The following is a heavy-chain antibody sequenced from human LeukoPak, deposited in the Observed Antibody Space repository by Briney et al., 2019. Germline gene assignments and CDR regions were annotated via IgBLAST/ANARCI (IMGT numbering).Heavy chain of an antibody. D-gene: IGHD1-26*01. J-gene: IGHJ6*03. CDR2: ISSSGSTI. Sequence: GGSLRLSCAASGFTFSSYEMNWVRQAPGKGLEWVSYISSSGSTIYYADSVKGRFTISRDNAKNSLYLQMNSLRAEDTAVYYCARGYSGSWYYYYYMDVWGKGTTVTISS. CDR1: GFTFSSYE. CDR3: ARGYSGSWYYYYYMDV. V-gene: IGHV3-48*03.